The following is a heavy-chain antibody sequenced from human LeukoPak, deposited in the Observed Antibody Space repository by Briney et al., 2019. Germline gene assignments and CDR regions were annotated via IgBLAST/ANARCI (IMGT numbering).Heavy chain of an antibody. J-gene: IGHJ6*03. CDR1: GGSISSHY. CDR3: ARDSGELLDV. D-gene: IGHD5-12*01. V-gene: IGHV4-59*11. Sequence: SETLSLTRIVSGGSISSHYWSWIRQPPGKGLEWIGYTYYNWSNNHNPSLKSRVTISVDTSKQQFSRKLSSVTAADSGVYCCARDSGELLDVWGRGTTVTVS. CDR2: TYYNWSN.